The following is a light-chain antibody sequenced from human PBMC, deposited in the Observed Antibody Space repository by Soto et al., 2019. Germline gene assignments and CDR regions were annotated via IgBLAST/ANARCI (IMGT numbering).Light chain of an antibody. Sequence: DIQMTQSPSSLSASGGDRVTITCRSSQNILTYLNWYQQKAGEVPRFLIYAASYLQDGVPSKFSGRESCTEFTLTISSLQPEDFATYCCQQSYSVPLTFGQGNKLE. CDR1: QNILTY. CDR2: AAS. CDR3: QQSYSVPLT. J-gene: IGKJ2*01. V-gene: IGKV1-39*01.